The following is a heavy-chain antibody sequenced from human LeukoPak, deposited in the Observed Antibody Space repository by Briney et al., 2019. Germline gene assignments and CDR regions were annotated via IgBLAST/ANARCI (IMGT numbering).Heavy chain of an antibody. CDR1: GFTFSSYG. Sequence: GGSLRLSCAASGFTFSSYGMHWVRQAPGKGLEWVAGILYDGSNKYYADSVKGRFTISRDNSKNTLYLQMNSLRVEDTAMYYCVPQSGRTGAFDIWGQGTLVTVSS. CDR2: ILYDGSNK. D-gene: IGHD1/OR15-1a*01. J-gene: IGHJ3*02. CDR3: VPQSGRTGAFDI. V-gene: IGHV3-33*01.